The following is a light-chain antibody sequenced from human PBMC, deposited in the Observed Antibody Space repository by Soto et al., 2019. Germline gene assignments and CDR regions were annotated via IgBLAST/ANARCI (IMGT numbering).Light chain of an antibody. CDR3: QQYYASPFT. CDR1: QSISYTSNNKTY. Sequence: DIVVTQFPGSLALSLGERAIINCKSSQSISYTSNNKTYLAWFQQRPSQPPKLIIYWASIRESGVPGRFSGSGSGTEFTLTISSLQAEDVALYYCQQYYASPFTFGPGTKVEI. CDR2: WAS. J-gene: IGKJ3*01. V-gene: IGKV4-1*01.